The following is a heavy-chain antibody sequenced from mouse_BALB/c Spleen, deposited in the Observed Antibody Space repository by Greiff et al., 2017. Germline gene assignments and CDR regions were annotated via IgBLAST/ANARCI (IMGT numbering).Heavy chain of an antibody. V-gene: IGHV7-3*02. J-gene: IGHJ3*01. CDR1: GFTFTDYY. D-gene: IGHD1-1*01. CDR3: ARDNYGSSYWFAY. Sequence: EVHLVESGGGLVQPGGSLRLSCATSGFTFTDYYMSWVRQPPGKALEWLGFIRNKANGYTTEYSASVKGRFTISRDNSQSILYLQMNTLRAEDSATYYCARDNYGSSYWFAYWGQGTLVTVSA. CDR2: IRNKANGYTT.